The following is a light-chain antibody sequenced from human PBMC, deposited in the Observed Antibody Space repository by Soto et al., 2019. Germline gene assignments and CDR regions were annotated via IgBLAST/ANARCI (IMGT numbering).Light chain of an antibody. J-gene: IGKJ1*01. CDR3: QQYNNWPPWT. V-gene: IGKV3-15*01. CDR1: PGVCNN. CDR2: GVS. Sequence: IMNTPSSANPVVSSGEKANLPFRAHPGVCNNLAWYQRKPGQAPRLLIYGVSTRATGIPARFSGSGSETEFTLTISSLQSEDFAVYYCQQYNNWPPWTFGQGTNVEVK.